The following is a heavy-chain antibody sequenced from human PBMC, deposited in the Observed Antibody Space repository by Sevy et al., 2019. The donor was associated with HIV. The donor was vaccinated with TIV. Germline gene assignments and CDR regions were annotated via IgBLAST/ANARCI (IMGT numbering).Heavy chain of an antibody. D-gene: IGHD3-10*01. Sequence: ASVKVSCKASGYYFTGYHVHWVRQAPGQGLEWMGWINPNGGGTNIGQKFHGRVTMSRDTSITTAYMELTRLRSNDTGVYFCARSVYGSGTYLNDYWGQGTLVTVSS. CDR1: GYYFTGYH. V-gene: IGHV1-2*02. CDR3: ARSVYGSGTYLNDY. J-gene: IGHJ4*02. CDR2: INPNGGGT.